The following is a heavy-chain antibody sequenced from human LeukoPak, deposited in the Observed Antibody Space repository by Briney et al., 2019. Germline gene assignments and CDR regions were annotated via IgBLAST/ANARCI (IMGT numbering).Heavy chain of an antibody. V-gene: IGHV1-2*06. J-gene: IGHJ3*02. D-gene: IGHD6-25*01. CDR1: GYTFTGYY. CDR3: ARGRHSTGWGAFDI. Sequence: ASVKVSCKASGYTFTGYYMHWVRQAPGQGLEWMGRINPNSGGTNYAQKFQGRVSTTRDTSISTAYMELSRLRSDDTAVYYCARGRHSTGWGAFDIWGQGTMVTVSS. CDR2: INPNSGGT.